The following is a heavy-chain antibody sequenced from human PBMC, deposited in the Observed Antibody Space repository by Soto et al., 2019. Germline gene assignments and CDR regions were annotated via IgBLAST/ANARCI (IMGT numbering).Heavy chain of an antibody. CDR2: ISAYNGNT. CDR3: ARDSIAAAGSQTNYYYYYGMDV. CDR1: GYTFTSYG. V-gene: IGHV1-18*01. Sequence: ASVKVSCKASGYTFTSYGISWVRQAPGQGLEWMGWISAYNGNTNYAQKLQGRVTMTTDTSTSTAYMELRSLRSGDTAVYYCARDSIAAAGSQTNYYYYYGMDVWGQGTTVTVSS. J-gene: IGHJ6*02. D-gene: IGHD6-13*01.